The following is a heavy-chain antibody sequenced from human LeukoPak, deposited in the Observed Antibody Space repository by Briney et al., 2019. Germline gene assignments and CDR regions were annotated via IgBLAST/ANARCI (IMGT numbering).Heavy chain of an antibody. CDR2: IYYSGST. CDR1: GVSMSNDY. CDR3: ARGYYGMAV. V-gene: IGHV4-59*01. J-gene: IGHJ6*02. Sequence: SETLSLTCTVSGVSMSNDYWSWIRQPPGKGLEWIGCIYYSGSTNYNPSLKSRVTISVDTSKNQFSLKLTSVTAADTAVYYCARGYYGMAVWGQGTTVTASS.